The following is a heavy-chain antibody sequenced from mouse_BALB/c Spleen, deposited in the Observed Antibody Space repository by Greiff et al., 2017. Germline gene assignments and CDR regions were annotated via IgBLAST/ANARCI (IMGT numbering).Heavy chain of an antibody. Sequence: QVQLKESAAELARPGASVKMSCKASGYTFTSYTMHWVKQRPGQGLEWIGYINPSSGYTEYNQKFKDKTTLTADKSSSTAYMQLSSLTSEDSAVYYCARSGDGYYEGMDYWGQGTSVTVSS. V-gene: IGHV1-4*02. CDR1: GYTFTSYT. J-gene: IGHJ4*01. D-gene: IGHD2-3*01. CDR2: INPSSGYT. CDR3: ARSGDGYYEGMDY.